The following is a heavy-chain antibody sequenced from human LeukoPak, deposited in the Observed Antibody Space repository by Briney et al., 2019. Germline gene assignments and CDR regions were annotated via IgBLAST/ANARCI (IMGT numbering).Heavy chain of an antibody. CDR3: ARGSRYCSGGSCYENPYYYYMDV. D-gene: IGHD2-15*01. Sequence: ASVKVSCKASGYTFTSYGISWVRQAPGQGLQWMGWISTYNGNTNYAQTLQGRVTMTTDTSTSTAYMELRSLRSDDTAVYYCARGSRYCSGGSCYENPYYYYMDVWGKGTTVTVSS. CDR2: ISTYNGNT. J-gene: IGHJ6*03. CDR1: GYTFTSYG. V-gene: IGHV1-18*01.